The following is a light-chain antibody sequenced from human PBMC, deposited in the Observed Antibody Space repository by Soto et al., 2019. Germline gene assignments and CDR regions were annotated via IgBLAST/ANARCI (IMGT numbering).Light chain of an antibody. CDR3: AAWDDSLNGLV. CDR2: SNN. CDR1: SSNIGSNT. J-gene: IGLJ2*01. V-gene: IGLV1-44*01. Sequence: QSVLTQPPSASGTPGQRVTISCSGNSSNIGSNTVNWYQQLPGTAPKLLIYSNNQRPSGVPDRFSGSKSGTSASLAISGLQSEDEADYYCAAWDDSLNGLVFGGGTK.